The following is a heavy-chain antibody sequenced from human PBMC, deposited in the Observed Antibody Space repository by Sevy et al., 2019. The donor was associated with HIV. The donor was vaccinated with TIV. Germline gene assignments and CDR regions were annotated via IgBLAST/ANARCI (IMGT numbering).Heavy chain of an antibody. J-gene: IGHJ6*02. Sequence: GGSLRLSCAASGFTFDDYAMHWVRQAPGKGLEWVSLISWDGGSTYYADSVKGRFTISRDNSKNSLYLQMNSLRAEDTDLYYCAKGIAAAGNSMDVWGQGTTVTVSS. D-gene: IGHD6-13*01. CDR3: AKGIAAAGNSMDV. CDR1: GFTFDDYA. V-gene: IGHV3-43D*03. CDR2: ISWDGGST.